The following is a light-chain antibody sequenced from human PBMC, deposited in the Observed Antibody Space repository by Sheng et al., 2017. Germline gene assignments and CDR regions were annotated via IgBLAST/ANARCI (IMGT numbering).Light chain of an antibody. V-gene: IGKV3D-20*02. CDR3: QQRSKWPVT. Sequence: EIVLTQSPGTLSLSPGERATLSCRASQSVTSNYLAWYQQKPGQALRLLIYDASNRATGIPARFSGSGSGTDFTLTISSLEPEDFAVYYCQQRSKWPVTFGPGTKVDIK. CDR2: DAS. CDR1: QSVTSNY. J-gene: IGKJ3*01.